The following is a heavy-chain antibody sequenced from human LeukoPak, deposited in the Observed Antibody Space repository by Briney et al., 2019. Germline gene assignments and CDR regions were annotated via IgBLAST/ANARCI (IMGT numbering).Heavy chain of an antibody. CDR3: ARFYGSGSYYEYYYYGMDV. CDR1: GFTFSSYA. Sequence: PGGSLRLSCSASGFTFSSYAMSWVRQAPGKGLEWVSGVSGSGCSTYYADSVKGRFTISRDNAKNTLYLQMNSLRAEDTAVYYCARFYGSGSYYEYYYYGMDVWGQGTTVTVSS. D-gene: IGHD3-10*01. J-gene: IGHJ6*02. CDR2: VSGSGCST. V-gene: IGHV3-23*01.